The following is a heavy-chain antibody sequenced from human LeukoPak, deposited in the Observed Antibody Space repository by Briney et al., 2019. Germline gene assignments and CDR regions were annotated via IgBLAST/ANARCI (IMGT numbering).Heavy chain of an antibody. V-gene: IGHV1-8*02. D-gene: IGHD6-13*01. CDR2: MNPNSGNT. J-gene: IGHJ6*02. CDR1: GGTFSSYA. Sequence: ASVKVSCKASGGTFSSYAISWVRQAPGQGLEWMGWMNPNSGNTGYAQKFQGRVTMTRNTSISTAYMELSSLRSEDTAVYYCARGRSSSWPYYYYGMDVWGQGTTVTVSS. CDR3: ARGRSSSWPYYYYGMDV.